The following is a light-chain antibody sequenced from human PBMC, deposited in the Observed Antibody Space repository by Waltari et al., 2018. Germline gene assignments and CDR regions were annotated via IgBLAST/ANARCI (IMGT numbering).Light chain of an antibody. Sequence: IVLTQSPGTLSLYPGERATLSCRASQSVSSTFLAWYQQRPGQAPRLLIYGTSNRATGIPDRFSGSGSGTDFTLTISRLEPEDFAVYYCQQYDSSPSIYTFGPGTKVDVK. CDR3: QQYDSSPSIYT. J-gene: IGKJ3*01. CDR2: GTS. V-gene: IGKV3-20*01. CDR1: QSVSSTF.